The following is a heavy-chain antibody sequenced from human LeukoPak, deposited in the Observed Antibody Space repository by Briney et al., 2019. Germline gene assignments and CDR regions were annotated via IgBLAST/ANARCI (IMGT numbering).Heavy chain of an antibody. Sequence: EASVKVSCKASGYTFTSYDINWVRQATGQGLEWMGWMNPNSGNTGYAQKFQGRVTMTRNTSISTAYMELSSLRSEDTAVYYCARGARPVAGGGITWRTRHFDYWGQGTLVTVSS. D-gene: IGHD6-19*01. CDR2: MNPNSGNT. V-gene: IGHV1-8*01. CDR1: GYTFTSYD. J-gene: IGHJ4*02. CDR3: ARGARPVAGGGITWRTRHFDY.